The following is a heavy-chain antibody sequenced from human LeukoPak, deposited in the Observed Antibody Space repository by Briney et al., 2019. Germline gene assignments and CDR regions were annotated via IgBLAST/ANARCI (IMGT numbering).Heavy chain of an antibody. CDR3: AQDTGYSSSGTTTIDH. D-gene: IGHD3-10*01. Sequence: PGGSLRLSCAASGFTFDNYAMHWVRQAPGKGLEWVSLISWNGDSTYYRDSVKGRFTISRDNNKNSLYLQMNSQRPEDTALYFCAQDTGYSSSGTTTIDHWGQGTLVTVSS. CDR2: ISWNGDST. J-gene: IGHJ1*01. CDR1: GFTFDNYA. V-gene: IGHV3-43D*04.